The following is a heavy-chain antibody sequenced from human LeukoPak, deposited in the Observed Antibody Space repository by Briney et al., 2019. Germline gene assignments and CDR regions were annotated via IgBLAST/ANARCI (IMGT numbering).Heavy chain of an antibody. CDR2: IHHSGTT. D-gene: IGHD6-13*01. V-gene: IGHV4-34*01. CDR3: ARGLKAAPSL. CDR1: DGSFSGYY. Sequence: PSETLSLTCTIYDGSFSGYYWSWIRQPPGKGLEYIGEIHHSGTTSYNPSFKSRVTISVDTSKNQFSLKLSSVTAADTAVYYCARGLKAAPSLWGQGTLVTVSS. J-gene: IGHJ4*02.